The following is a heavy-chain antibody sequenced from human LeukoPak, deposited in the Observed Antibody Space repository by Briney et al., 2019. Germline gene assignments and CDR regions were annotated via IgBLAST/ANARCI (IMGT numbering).Heavy chain of an antibody. J-gene: IGHJ3*02. Sequence: GGSLRLSCAASGFPFSSYRMHWVRQATGKALVWASRINPDGSSTPFADSVKGRFTISKDNAKNTVYLQMNSLRAEDTAVYYCARAKYFYDSSGYYWSGAFDIWGQGTMVTVSS. CDR2: INPDGSST. CDR3: ARAKYFYDSSGYYWSGAFDI. D-gene: IGHD3-22*01. CDR1: GFPFSSYR. V-gene: IGHV3-74*01.